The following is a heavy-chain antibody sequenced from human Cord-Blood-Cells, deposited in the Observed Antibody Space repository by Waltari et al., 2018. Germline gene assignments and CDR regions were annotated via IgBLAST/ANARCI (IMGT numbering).Heavy chain of an antibody. CDR1: GYSFTSYW. Sequence: EVQLVQSGAEVKKPGESLKISCKGSGYSFTSYWIGWVRPMHGKGLEWKGYLALGESETSYSPSFQDHGTSSADKSSSPAYLQWSSLKASDTAMDYWARLVMGIYTDDYWGQGTRVTVSA. D-gene: IGHD2-21*01. V-gene: IGHV5-51*01. CDR2: LALGESET. J-gene: IGHJ4*02. CDR3: ARLVMGIYTDDY.